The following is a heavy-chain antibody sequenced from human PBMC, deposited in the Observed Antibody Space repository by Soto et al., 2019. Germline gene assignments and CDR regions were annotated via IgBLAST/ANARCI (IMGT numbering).Heavy chain of an antibody. CDR3: ARDSLGVFGRSFDGMAV. CDR2: ISSTSSYT. D-gene: IGHD3-10*01. Sequence: QVQLVESGGGLVKPGGSLRLSCAASGFSFSDYYMSWIRQAPGKGLEWVSYISSTSSYTNYADSVKGRFTISRDNAKNSLYLHMNSLRAEDTAMYYCARDSLGVFGRSFDGMAVWGQGTTVTVSS. V-gene: IGHV3-11*06. J-gene: IGHJ6*02. CDR1: GFSFSDYY.